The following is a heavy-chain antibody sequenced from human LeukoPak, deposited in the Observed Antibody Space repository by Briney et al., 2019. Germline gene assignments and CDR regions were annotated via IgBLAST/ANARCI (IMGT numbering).Heavy chain of an antibody. V-gene: IGHV3-33*01. D-gene: IGHD6-6*01. CDR2: IWFDGSNK. CDR3: ARTQPSIAARHSYFYYGMDV. CDR1: GFTFSSYG. Sequence: PGGSLRLSCAASGFTFSSYGMHWVRQAPGKGLEWVAVIWFDGSNKYYADSVKGRFTISRDNSKNTLYLQMNRLRAEDTAVYYCARTQPSIAARHSYFYYGMDVWGQGTTVSVSS. J-gene: IGHJ6*02.